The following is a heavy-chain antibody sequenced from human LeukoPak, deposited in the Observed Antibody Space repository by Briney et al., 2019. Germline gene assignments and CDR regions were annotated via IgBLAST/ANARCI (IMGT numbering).Heavy chain of an antibody. J-gene: IGHJ4*02. CDR3: ARVNWNDGDYFDY. V-gene: IGHV3-72*01. CDR2: IRNKLNSYTT. Sequence: PGGSLRLSCAASGFAFSSYAMTWVRQAPGKGLQWVGRIRNKLNSYTTKYAASVQGRFTILRDDLKNSLYLQMNSLKPEDTAVYYCARVNWNDGDYFDYWGQGTLVTVSS. D-gene: IGHD1-1*01. CDR1: GFAFSSYA.